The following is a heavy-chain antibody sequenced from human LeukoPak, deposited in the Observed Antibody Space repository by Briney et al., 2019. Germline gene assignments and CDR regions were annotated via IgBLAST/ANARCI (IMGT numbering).Heavy chain of an antibody. CDR3: AGRIAARPIDY. CDR1: GGSFSGYY. CDR2: INHSGST. J-gene: IGHJ4*02. V-gene: IGHV4-34*01. D-gene: IGHD6-6*01. Sequence: SETLSLTCAVYGGSFSGYYWGWIRQPPGKGLEWIGEINHSGSTNYNPSLKSRVTISVDTSKNQFSLKLSSVTAADTAVYYCAGRIAARPIDYWGQGTLVTVFS.